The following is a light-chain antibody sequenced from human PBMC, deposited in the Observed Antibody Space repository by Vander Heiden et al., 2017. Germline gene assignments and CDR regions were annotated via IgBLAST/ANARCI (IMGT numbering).Light chain of an antibody. Sequence: QSVLSQPPSASGTPGQRVTFSCSGSNSNIGHNSVNWYQQLPGMAPKLLIHSNDKRPSGVPDRFSASKSDASASLAISGLQSGDEGDYYCATWEVSLNGWVFGGGTKLTVL. V-gene: IGLV1-44*01. CDR2: SND. CDR3: ATWEVSLNGWV. CDR1: NSNIGHNS. J-gene: IGLJ3*02.